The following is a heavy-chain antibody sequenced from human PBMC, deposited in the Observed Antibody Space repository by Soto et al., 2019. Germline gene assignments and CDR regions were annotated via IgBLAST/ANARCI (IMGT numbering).Heavy chain of an antibody. Sequence: EMQLVESGGGLVQPGMSLRLSCAASGFTFDDYAMYWVRQVPGRGLEWVSGISWNSGRIGYADSVKGRFTISRDNAKNSLYMQMNSLRHEDTALYYCTKARLWGGDGYYSYYYNAMDVWGQGTTVTVSS. V-gene: IGHV3-9*01. CDR2: ISWNSGRI. CDR3: TKARLWGGDGYYSYYYNAMDV. J-gene: IGHJ6*02. CDR1: GFTFDDYA. D-gene: IGHD2-21*01.